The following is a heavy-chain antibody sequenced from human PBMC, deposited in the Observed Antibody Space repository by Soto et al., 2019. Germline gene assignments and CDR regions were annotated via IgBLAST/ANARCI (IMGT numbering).Heavy chain of an antibody. CDR2: ISRDGNNK. CDR3: ARSRSGAGADSFDS. D-gene: IGHD3-10*01. Sequence: QVQLVASGGGVVHLGRSLTLSCAASGFTFNRHAIHWVRQSPGKGLEWVTVISRDGNNKYSADSVKGRFTISRDNAKNTVIMQMNSLRREDTAIYYCARSRSGAGADSFDSWGQGTPVTVSA. J-gene: IGHJ4*02. CDR1: GFTFNRHA. V-gene: IGHV3-30-3*01.